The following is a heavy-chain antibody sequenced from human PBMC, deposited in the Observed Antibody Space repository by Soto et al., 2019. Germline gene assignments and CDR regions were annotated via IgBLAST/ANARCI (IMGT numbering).Heavy chain of an antibody. J-gene: IGHJ1*01. CDR2: INHSGST. CDR3: ARGRYCSSTSCWVEYFQH. CDR1: GGSFSGYY. V-gene: IGHV4-34*01. D-gene: IGHD2-2*01. Sequence: QVQLQQWGAGLLKPSETLSLTCAVYGGSFSGYYWSWIRQPPGKGLEWIGEINHSGSTNYNPSLKSRVTISVDTSKNQFSLKLSSVTAADTAVYYCARGRYCSSTSCWVEYFQHWGQGTLVTVSS.